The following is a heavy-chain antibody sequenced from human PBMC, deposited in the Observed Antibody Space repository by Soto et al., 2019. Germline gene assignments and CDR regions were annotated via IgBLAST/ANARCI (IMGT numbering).Heavy chain of an antibody. V-gene: IGHV3-9*01. CDR1: GFTFDDYA. D-gene: IGHD3-3*01. Sequence: PGGSLRLSCAASGFTFDDYAMHWVRQAPGKGLEWVSGISWNSGSIGYADSVKGRFTISRDNAKNSLYLQMNSLRAEDTALYYCAKDIRTRCDFWGGYPRFQHWGQGTLVTVSS. CDR2: ISWNSGSI. CDR3: AKDIRTRCDFWGGYPRFQH. J-gene: IGHJ1*01.